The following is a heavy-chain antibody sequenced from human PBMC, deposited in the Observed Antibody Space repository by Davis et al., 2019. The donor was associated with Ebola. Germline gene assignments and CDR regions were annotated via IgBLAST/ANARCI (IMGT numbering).Heavy chain of an antibody. CDR2: INPSDGRT. Sequence: ASVKVSCKASRYTFTNSYMHWVRQAPGQGLEWMGIINPSDGRTSYAQKFQGRVTMTRDTSTTSVYMELSSLRSEDTAVYYCAREPPHNHYGGPDYWGQGTLVTVSS. D-gene: IGHD4-23*01. CDR1: RYTFTNSY. CDR3: AREPPHNHYGGPDY. J-gene: IGHJ4*02. V-gene: IGHV1-46*01.